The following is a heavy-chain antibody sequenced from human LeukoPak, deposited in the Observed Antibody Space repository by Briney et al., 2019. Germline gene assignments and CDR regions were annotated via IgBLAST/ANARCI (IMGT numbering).Heavy chain of an antibody. CDR3: ASAHCSGGSCYDDY. V-gene: IGHV3-30*04. D-gene: IGHD2-15*01. CDR1: RFTFSSYA. CDR2: ISYDGSNK. Sequence: GGSLRLSCAASRFTFSSYAMHWVSQARGKGLEWVAVISYDGSNKYYADSVKGRFTTSRDNSKNTLYLQMNSLRAEDTAVYYCASAHCSGGSCYDDYWGQGTLITVSS. J-gene: IGHJ4*02.